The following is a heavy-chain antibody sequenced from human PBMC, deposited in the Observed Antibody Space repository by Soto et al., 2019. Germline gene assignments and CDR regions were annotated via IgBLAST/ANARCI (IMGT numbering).Heavy chain of an antibody. D-gene: IGHD2-15*01. CDR1: GDSVSSNSAA. J-gene: IGHJ4*02. Sequence: PSHTLSLTCALSGDSVSSNSAAWNWIRQPPSRGLEWLGRTYYRSKWYSDYAVSVKSRITINPDTSKNQFSLQLNSVTPEDAAMYYCARIVGGSSDYWGQGTLVTVSS. V-gene: IGHV6-1*01. CDR3: ARIVGGSSDY. CDR2: TYYRSKWYS.